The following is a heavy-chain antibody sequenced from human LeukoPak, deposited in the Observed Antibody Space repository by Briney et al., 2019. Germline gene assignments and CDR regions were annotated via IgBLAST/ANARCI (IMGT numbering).Heavy chain of an antibody. CDR2: ISSSSSTI. CDR1: GFTFSSYS. V-gene: IGHV3-48*01. D-gene: IGHD3-22*01. Sequence: GGSLRLSCAASGFTFSSYSMNWVRQAPGKGLEWVSYISSSSSTIYYADSVKGRFTISRDNAKNSLYLQMNSLRAEDTAVYYCAKDNYYDTSGYYYPDYWGQGTQVTVSS. CDR3: AKDNYYDTSGYYYPDY. J-gene: IGHJ4*02.